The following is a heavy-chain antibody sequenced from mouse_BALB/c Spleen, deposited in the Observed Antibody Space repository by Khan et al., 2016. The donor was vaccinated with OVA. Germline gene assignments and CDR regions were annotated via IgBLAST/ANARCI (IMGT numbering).Heavy chain of an antibody. CDR1: GYTFTNYG. Sequence: QMQLVESGPELKKPGETVTITCKASGYTFTNYGMNRVKQAPGKGLQWMGWINTYTGEPTYADYFKGRIAFSLETSANPAYLQFNYLKNEDTATXASSRSASYSCFKVWGAGTTVTVSS. CDR2: INTYTGEP. J-gene: IGHJ1*01. CDR3: SRSASYSCFKV. V-gene: IGHV9-3-1*01. D-gene: IGHD6-1*01.